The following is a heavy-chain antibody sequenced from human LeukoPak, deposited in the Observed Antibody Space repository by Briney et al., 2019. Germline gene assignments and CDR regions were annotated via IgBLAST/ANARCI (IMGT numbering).Heavy chain of an antibody. Sequence: GGSLRLSCAASGFTFDDYTMHWVRQAPGKGLEWVSLISWDGGSTYYADSVKGQFTISRDNSKNSLYLQMNSLRTEDTALYYCAKEGLVLSYYYGMDVWGQGTTVTVSS. CDR3: AKEGLVLSYYYGMDV. J-gene: IGHJ6*02. CDR1: GFTFDDYT. D-gene: IGHD6-19*01. V-gene: IGHV3-43*01. CDR2: ISWDGGST.